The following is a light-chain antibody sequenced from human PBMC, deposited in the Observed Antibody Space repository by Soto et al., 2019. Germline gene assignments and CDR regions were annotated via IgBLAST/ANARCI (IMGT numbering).Light chain of an antibody. J-gene: IGKJ4*01. CDR2: DAS. Sequence: DIQMTQSPSSLSASVGDRVTITCQASQDISNYLNWYQQKPGKAPKLLIYDASNLETGVPSRFSGSGSGTDFTSTISSLQPEDIGTYYCQQYDNLPSFGGGTKVEIK. CDR3: QQYDNLPS. V-gene: IGKV1-33*01. CDR1: QDISNY.